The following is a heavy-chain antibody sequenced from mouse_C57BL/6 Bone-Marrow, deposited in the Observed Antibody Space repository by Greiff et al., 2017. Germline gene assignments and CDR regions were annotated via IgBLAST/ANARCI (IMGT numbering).Heavy chain of an antibody. D-gene: IGHD2-2*01. CDR2: IYPRSGNT. CDR3: ARSGGYDEAY. J-gene: IGHJ3*01. CDR1: GYTFTSYG. V-gene: IGHV1-81*01. Sequence: QVQLKESGAELARPGASVKLSCKASGYTFTSYGISWVKQRTGQGLEWIGEIYPRSGNTYYNEKFKGKATLTADKSSSTAYMELRSLTSEDSAVYVCARSGGYDEAYWGQGTLVTVSA.